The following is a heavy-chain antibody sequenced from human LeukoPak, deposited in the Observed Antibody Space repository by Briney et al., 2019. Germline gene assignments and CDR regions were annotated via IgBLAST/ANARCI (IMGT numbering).Heavy chain of an antibody. CDR3: ARGTRHFDY. CDR1: GGSISSYY. J-gene: IGHJ4*02. CDR2: IYYSGST. D-gene: IGHD1-14*01. Sequence: MASETLSLTCTVSGGSISSYYWSWIRQPPGKGLEWIGYIYYSGSTNYNPSLKSRVTISVDTSKNQFSLKLSSVTAADTAVYYCARGTRHFDYWGQGTLVTVSS. V-gene: IGHV4-59*01.